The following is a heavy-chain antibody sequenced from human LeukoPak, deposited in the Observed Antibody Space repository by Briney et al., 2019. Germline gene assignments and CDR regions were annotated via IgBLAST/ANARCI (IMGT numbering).Heavy chain of an antibody. CDR1: GGSISGSSYY. CDR3: ARGPTTVTRAFDY. J-gene: IGHJ4*02. V-gene: IGHV4-61*05. D-gene: IGHD4-17*01. Sequence: SETLSLTCTVSGGSISGSSYYWGWIRQPPGKGLEWIGYIDHTGSTNYNPSLNSRVTISVDTSKNQFSLKLSSVTAADTAVYYCARGPTTVTRAFDYWGQGTLVTVSS. CDR2: IDHTGST.